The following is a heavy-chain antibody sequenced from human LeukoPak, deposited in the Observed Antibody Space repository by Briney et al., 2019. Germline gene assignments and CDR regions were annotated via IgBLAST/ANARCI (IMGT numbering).Heavy chain of an antibody. Sequence: AGGSLRLSCAASGFAFSSQAMGWVRQAPGKGLEWVSVISDSGSITYYADSVKGRFTISRDNARSSLFLQMSNLRVEDTAVYFCARGATVTYYFGHWGQGALVAVSS. CDR3: ARGATVTYYFGH. V-gene: IGHV3-23*01. J-gene: IGHJ4*02. CDR2: ISDSGSIT. CDR1: GFAFSSQA. D-gene: IGHD4-17*01.